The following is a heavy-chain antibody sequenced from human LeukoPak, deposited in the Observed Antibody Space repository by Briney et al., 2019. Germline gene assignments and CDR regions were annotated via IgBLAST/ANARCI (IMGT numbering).Heavy chain of an antibody. Sequence: GASVKVSCKASGYTFTDYYIHWVRQAPGQGLEWMGWVNPKNGGTSYAQKFQGRVTMTRDTSLSTAYMELSRMRSDDTAVCYCARLFLEWSQNHDPWGQGTLVTVSS. CDR1: GYTFTDYY. J-gene: IGHJ5*02. V-gene: IGHV1-2*02. CDR3: ARLFLEWSQNHDP. CDR2: VNPKNGGT. D-gene: IGHD3-3*01.